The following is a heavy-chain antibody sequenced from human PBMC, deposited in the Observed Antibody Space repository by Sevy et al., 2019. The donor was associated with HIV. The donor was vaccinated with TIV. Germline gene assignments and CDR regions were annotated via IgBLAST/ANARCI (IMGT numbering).Heavy chain of an antibody. V-gene: IGHV3-23*01. Sequence: GGSLRLSCAASGFTFSAYAMSWVRQAPGKGLEWVSCISSSGGSTYYADSVKGRFSISRDTSKYTLYLQMNSLRAEDTAVYYCATLRGGLYGSGYFQNWGQGTQVTVSS. CDR1: GFTFSAYA. J-gene: IGHJ1*01. CDR2: ISSSGGST. CDR3: ATLRGGLYGSGYFQN. D-gene: IGHD3-10*01.